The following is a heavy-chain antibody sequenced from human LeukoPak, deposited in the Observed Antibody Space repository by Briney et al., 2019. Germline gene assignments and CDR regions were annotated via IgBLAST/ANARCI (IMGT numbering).Heavy chain of an antibody. CDR1: GLSFSGYD. V-gene: IGHV4-34*01. Sequence: AETLSLTCAVYGLSFSGYDLNWIRQPPGKGLEWIGEINHSGSTNYNPALKSRVTISVDTSKKQFSLKLSSVTDADTAVYYCARQDILTAQGLDYWGQGTLVTVSS. CDR2: INHSGST. J-gene: IGHJ4*02. D-gene: IGHD3-9*01. CDR3: ARQDILTAQGLDY.